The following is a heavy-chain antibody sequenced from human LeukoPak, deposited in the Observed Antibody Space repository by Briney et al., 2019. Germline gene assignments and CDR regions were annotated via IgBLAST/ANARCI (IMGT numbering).Heavy chain of an antibody. CDR1: GFTFSSYS. D-gene: IGHD1-26*01. J-gene: IGHJ4*02. CDR2: ISSSSTYI. V-gene: IGHV3-21*01. Sequence: PGGSLRLSCAASGFTFSSYSMNWVRQAPGKGLEWVSSISSSSTYIYYADSVRGRFTISRDNAKNSLYLQGNNLRAEDTAVYYCARGRLGIVGASSGHWGQGTPVTVSS. CDR3: ARGRLGIVGASSGH.